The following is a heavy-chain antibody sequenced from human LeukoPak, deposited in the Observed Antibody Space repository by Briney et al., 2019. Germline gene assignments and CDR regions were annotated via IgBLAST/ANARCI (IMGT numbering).Heavy chain of an antibody. V-gene: IGHV4-39*01. J-gene: IGHJ5*02. Sequence: PSETLSLTSAVSGGSISSISSSNWACIRQPPGKGLELIAAIHYTGRTNYTPSFIGPLTISAITSKNQFSLKLNSLPATDPAVSDDAVLSTGYPHWFHTWGQAILVIVSA. CDR2: IHYTGRT. CDR1: GGSISSISSS. CDR3: AVLSTGYPHWFHT. D-gene: IGHD2/OR15-2a*01.